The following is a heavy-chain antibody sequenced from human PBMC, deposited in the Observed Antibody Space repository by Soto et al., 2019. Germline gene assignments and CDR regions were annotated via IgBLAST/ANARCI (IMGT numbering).Heavy chain of an antibody. Sequence: SVKVSCKASGGTFSSYTISWVRQAPGQGLEWMGRIIPILGIANYAQKFQGRVTITADKSTSTAYMELSSLRSEDTAVYYCARVIWSGYAFDIWGQGTMVTVSS. V-gene: IGHV1-69*02. D-gene: IGHD3-3*01. CDR3: ARVIWSGYAFDI. CDR1: GGTFSSYT. J-gene: IGHJ3*02. CDR2: IIPILGIA.